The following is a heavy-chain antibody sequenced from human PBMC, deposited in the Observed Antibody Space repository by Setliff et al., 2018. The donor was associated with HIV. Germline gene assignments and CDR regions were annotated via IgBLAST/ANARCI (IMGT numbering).Heavy chain of an antibody. J-gene: IGHJ3*02. Sequence: GGSLRLSCAASGFTFSSYSMNWVRQVPGKGLEWVSSISSSSTHIYYADSVKGRFTISRDNAKNSLCLQMNSLRAEDAAVYYCARGDFYDSSGYFTDAFDIWGQGTMVTVSS. CDR3: ARGDFYDSSGYFTDAFDI. D-gene: IGHD3-22*01. V-gene: IGHV3-21*04. CDR2: ISSSSTHI. CDR1: GFTFSSYS.